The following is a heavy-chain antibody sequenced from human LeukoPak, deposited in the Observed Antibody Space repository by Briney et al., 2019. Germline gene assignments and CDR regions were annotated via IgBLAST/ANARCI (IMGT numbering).Heavy chain of an antibody. V-gene: IGHV4-4*07. CDR3: ARDYDGTCLQ. Sequence: SETLSLTCTVSGGSISSDYWSWIRQPAGKGLEWIGRIYSTGSTNYNPSLKSRVTMSVGTSKNQFSLKLSSVTAADTAVYYCARDYDGTCLQWGQGTLVTVSS. J-gene: IGHJ4*02. CDR1: GGSISSDY. D-gene: IGHD3-3*01. CDR2: IYSTGST.